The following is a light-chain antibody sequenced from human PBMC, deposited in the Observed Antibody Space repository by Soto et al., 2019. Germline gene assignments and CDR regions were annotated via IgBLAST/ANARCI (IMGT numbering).Light chain of an antibody. Sequence: QSVLTQHASVAGSPRPSITNYCTGTSSDVRGYNYVSWYQQHPGKAPKLMIYEVSNRPSGVSNRFSGSKSGNTASLTISGLQAEDEADYYCSSYTSSSTPFYVFGTGTKVTVL. V-gene: IGLV2-14*01. CDR3: SSYTSSSTPFYV. CDR2: EVS. CDR1: SSDVRGYNY. J-gene: IGLJ1*01.